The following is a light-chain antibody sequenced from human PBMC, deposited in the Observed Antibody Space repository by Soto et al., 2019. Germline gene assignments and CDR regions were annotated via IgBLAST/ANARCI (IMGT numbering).Light chain of an antibody. CDR3: QQYNSYPS. Sequence: DIQMTQSPSTLSSSVGDSVTITCRASQSISSWLAWYQQKPGKAPKLLIYDASSLESGVPSRLSGSGSGTEFTLTISSLQPDDFATYYCQQYNSYPSFGGGTKVDIK. CDR2: DAS. CDR1: QSISSW. V-gene: IGKV1-5*01. J-gene: IGKJ4*01.